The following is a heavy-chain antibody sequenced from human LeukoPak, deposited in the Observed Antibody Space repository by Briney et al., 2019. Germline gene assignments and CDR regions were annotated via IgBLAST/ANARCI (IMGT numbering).Heavy chain of an antibody. CDR2: MIPLFVTP. J-gene: IGHJ6*03. CDR1: GGTFSSYP. V-gene: IGHV1-69*01. Sequence: SVKVSCKASGGTFSSYPISWVRQAPGQGLEWMGGMIPLFVTPKYAQNFQGRVTITADESTSTAYMEPSSLRSDDTAVYYCARGNNPPYNSYYFMDVWGKGTTVSVSS. CDR3: ARGNNPPYNSYYFMDV. D-gene: IGHD1/OR15-1a*01.